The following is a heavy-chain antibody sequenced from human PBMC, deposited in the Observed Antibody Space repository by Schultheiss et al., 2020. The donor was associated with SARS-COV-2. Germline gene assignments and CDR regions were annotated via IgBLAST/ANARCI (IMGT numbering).Heavy chain of an antibody. D-gene: IGHD5/OR15-5a*01. V-gene: IGHV3-23*01. CDR3: AKNGEGSSVSRLHYFDY. CDR1: GFTFSSYA. Sequence: GGSLRLSCAASGFTFSSYAMSWVRQTPGKGLVWVSRIRSDGSYTSYADSVKGRFTISRDNAKNTLYLQMNSLRADDTAVYYCAKNGEGSSVSRLHYFDYWGQGTLVTVSS. CDR2: IRSDGSYT. J-gene: IGHJ4*02.